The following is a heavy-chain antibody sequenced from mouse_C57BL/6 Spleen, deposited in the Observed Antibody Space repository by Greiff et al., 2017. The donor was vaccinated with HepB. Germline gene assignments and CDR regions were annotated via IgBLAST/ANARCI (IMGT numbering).Heavy chain of an antibody. CDR1: GYAFSSSW. CDR2: IYPGDGDT. Sequence: QVQLKESGPELVKPGASVKISCKASGYAFSSSWMNWVKQRPGKGLEWIGRIYPGDGDTNYNGKFKGKATLTADKSSSTAYMQLSSLTSEDSAVYFCARGPFDYWGQGTTLTVSS. V-gene: IGHV1-82*01. CDR3: ARGPFDY. J-gene: IGHJ2*01.